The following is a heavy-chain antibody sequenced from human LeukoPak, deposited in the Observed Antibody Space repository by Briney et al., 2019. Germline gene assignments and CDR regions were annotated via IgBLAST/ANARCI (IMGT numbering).Heavy chain of an antibody. Sequence: ASVKVSCKASGYILPSYGMIWVRQAPGQGLEWMGWISTYNNNTNYAQKLQGRVTMTTDTSTSTAYMELRSLRSDDTAVYYCARGSGGRGSDYWGQGTLVTVSS. CDR2: ISTYNNNT. CDR1: GYILPSYG. J-gene: IGHJ4*02. D-gene: IGHD2-15*01. V-gene: IGHV1-18*01. CDR3: ARGSGGRGSDY.